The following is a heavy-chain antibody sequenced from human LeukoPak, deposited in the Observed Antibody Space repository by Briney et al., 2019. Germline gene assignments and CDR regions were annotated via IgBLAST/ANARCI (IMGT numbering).Heavy chain of an antibody. J-gene: IGHJ4*02. D-gene: IGHD3-22*01. V-gene: IGHV3-74*01. CDR1: GFTFIDYW. CDR3: TRALRYYDSSGAGY. CDR2: IKSDGSST. Sequence: QPGGSLRLSCAASGFTFIDYWMHWVRHAPGKGLVWVSRIKSDGSSTNYADSVRGRFTISRDNAKNMLYLQMNSLRAEDTAIYYCTRALRYYDSSGAGYWGLGTLVTVSS.